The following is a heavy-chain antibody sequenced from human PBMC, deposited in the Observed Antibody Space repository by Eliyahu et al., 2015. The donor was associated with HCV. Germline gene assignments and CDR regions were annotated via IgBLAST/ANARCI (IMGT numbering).Heavy chain of an antibody. Sequence: VQLVQSGAEVKKPGASVKVSCKTSGYSFSDYDINWVRQATGQRPEWMGWMSPKSHTTGYAQKFQGRVTMTSDSSISTAYMELSSLRSEDTAVYFCARGRYYYDVSLFGLEVWGQGTTVTVSS. CDR3: ARGRYYYDVSLFGLEV. J-gene: IGHJ6*02. CDR1: GYSFSDYD. V-gene: IGHV1-8*01. D-gene: IGHD3-22*01. CDR2: MSPKSHTT.